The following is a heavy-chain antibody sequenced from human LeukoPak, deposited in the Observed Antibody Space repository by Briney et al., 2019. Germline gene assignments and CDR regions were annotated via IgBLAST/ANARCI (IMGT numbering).Heavy chain of an antibody. CDR2: IKQDGSEK. Sequence: GGSLRLSGAASGFTFSSYWMSWVRQAPGKGLEWVANIKQDGSEKYYVDSVKGRFTISRDNAKNSLYLQMNSLRAEDTAVYYCARDVSRYGSGSYRLNWFDPWGQGTLVTVSS. CDR1: GFTFSSYW. CDR3: ARDVSRYGSGSYRLNWFDP. D-gene: IGHD3-10*01. V-gene: IGHV3-7*03. J-gene: IGHJ5*02.